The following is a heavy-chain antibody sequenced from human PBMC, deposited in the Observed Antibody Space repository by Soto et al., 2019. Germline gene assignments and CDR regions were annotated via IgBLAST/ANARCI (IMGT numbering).Heavy chain of an antibody. CDR2: IYYSGYT. V-gene: IGHV4-31*03. CDR1: GGSISSGVYY. CDR3: ARRAPLDILTGSYQHHFDY. Sequence: PSETLSLTCTVSGGSISSGVYYWRGIRQHPGKGLEWIGYIYYSGYTYYNPSLKSRVTISVDTSKNQFSLRLNSVTAADTAVYYCARRAPLDILTGSYQHHFDYWGQGTLVTVSS. J-gene: IGHJ4*02. D-gene: IGHD3-9*01.